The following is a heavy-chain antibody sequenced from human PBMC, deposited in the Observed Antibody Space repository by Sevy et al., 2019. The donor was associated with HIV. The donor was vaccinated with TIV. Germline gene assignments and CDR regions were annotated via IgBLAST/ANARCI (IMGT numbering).Heavy chain of an antibody. Sequence: SETLSLTCSISGGSITTGPYYWAWIRQSPGKGPEWLGSMYGTVEPNGNTYYNPTLKTRIDMSMDKSNNRFALSLRSVIAADTAVYFCAQSLKAWYDFPAFDHWSQGIPVTVSS. J-gene: IGHJ4*02. CDR3: AQSLKAWYDFPAFDH. CDR2: MYGTVEPNGNT. CDR1: GGSITTGPYY. V-gene: IGHV4-39*02. D-gene: IGHD1-20*01.